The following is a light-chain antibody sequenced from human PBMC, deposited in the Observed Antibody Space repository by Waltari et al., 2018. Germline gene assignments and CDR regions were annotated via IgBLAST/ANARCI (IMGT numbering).Light chain of an antibody. CDR1: QGIGTS. CDR3: QQYRTYPVT. V-gene: IGKV1-13*02. J-gene: IGKJ5*01. Sequence: ATQLTQSPSPLSASVGDRVPIICRASQGIGTSLAWYQQKPGRSPKLLTYDASSLESGVPTRFSGSGSGAEFSLTIRTLQPEDLATYYCQQYRTYPVTFGQGTRLEIK. CDR2: DAS.